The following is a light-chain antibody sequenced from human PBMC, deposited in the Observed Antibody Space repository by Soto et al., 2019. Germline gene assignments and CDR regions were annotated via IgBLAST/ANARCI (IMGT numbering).Light chain of an antibody. CDR1: SGSVSTSYY. J-gene: IGLJ3*02. CDR2: STN. CDR3: ALYMGSGIWV. Sequence: QTVVTQEPSFSVSPGRTVTLTCGLSSGSVSTSYYPSWYQQTPGQAPRTLIYSTNTRSSGVPDRFSGPILGNKAALTITGAQADDEADYYCALYMGSGIWVFGGGTKVTVL. V-gene: IGLV8-61*01.